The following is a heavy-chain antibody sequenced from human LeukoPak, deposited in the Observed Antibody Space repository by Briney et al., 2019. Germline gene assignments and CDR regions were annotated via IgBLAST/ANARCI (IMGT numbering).Heavy chain of an antibody. V-gene: IGHV4-39*01. CDR2: SYYSGST. Sequence: SETLSLTCTVSGGSISSSSYYWGWIRQPPGKGLEWLGSSYYSGSTYYNPSLKSRVTISVDTSKNQFSLNLSSVTAADTAVYYCARLYYDSSGYYQICYFDYWGQGTLVTVSS. D-gene: IGHD3-22*01. CDR1: GGSISSSSYY. CDR3: ARLYYDSSGYYQICYFDY. J-gene: IGHJ4*02.